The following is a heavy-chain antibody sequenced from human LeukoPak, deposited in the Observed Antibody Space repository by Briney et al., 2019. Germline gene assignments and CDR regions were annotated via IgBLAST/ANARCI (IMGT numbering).Heavy chain of an antibody. Sequence: ASVTVSCKASGGTFSSYAISWVRQAPGQGLEWMGRIIPILGIANYAQKFQGRVTITADKSTSTAYMELSSLRSEDTAVYYCARDPGRWFGELFFDYWGQGTLVTVSS. CDR1: GGTFSSYA. J-gene: IGHJ4*02. CDR2: IIPILGIA. V-gene: IGHV1-69*04. CDR3: ARDPGRWFGELFFDY. D-gene: IGHD3-10*01.